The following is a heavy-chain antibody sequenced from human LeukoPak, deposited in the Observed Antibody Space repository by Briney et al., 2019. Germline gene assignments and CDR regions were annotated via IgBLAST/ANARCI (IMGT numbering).Heavy chain of an antibody. CDR3: ARVRDGDYGYIGFDP. Sequence: SETLSLTCTVSADSISSGGYYWSWIRQHPGKGLEWIGYIYYSGRTYYNPSLKSRVTISVDTSKNQFSLKLSSVTAADTAVYHCARVRDGDYGYIGFDPWGQGTLVTVSS. CDR2: IYYSGRT. V-gene: IGHV4-31*03. CDR1: ADSISSGGYY. J-gene: IGHJ5*02. D-gene: IGHD4-17*01.